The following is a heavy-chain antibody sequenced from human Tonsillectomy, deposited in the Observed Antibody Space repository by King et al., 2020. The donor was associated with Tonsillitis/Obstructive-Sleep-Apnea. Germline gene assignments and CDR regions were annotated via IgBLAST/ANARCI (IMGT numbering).Heavy chain of an antibody. D-gene: IGHD2-2*01. V-gene: IGHV3-7*04. CDR1: GFTFSSYL. CDR3: ARGVSGYCSSTSCSSYYYYYYMDV. CDR2: IKQDGSEK. J-gene: IGHJ6*03. Sequence: VQLVESGGGLVQPGGSLRLSCASSGFTFSSYLMSWVRQAPGKGLEWVANIKQDGSEKYYVDSLKGRFTNSRDNAKNSLYLQMNSLRAEDTAVYYGARGVSGYCSSTSCSSYYYYYYMDVWGKGTTVTVSS.